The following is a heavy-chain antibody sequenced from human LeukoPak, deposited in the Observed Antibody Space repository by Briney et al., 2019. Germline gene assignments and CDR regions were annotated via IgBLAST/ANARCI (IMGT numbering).Heavy chain of an antibody. CDR3: AKDLVGIVVVPAADY. Sequence: GGSLRLSCAASGFTFSSYSMNWVRQAPGKGLEWVSSISSSSSYIYYADSVKGRFTISRDNSKNTLYLQMNSLRAEDTAVYYCAKDLVGIVVVPAADYXXQGTLVTVSS. V-gene: IGHV3-21*04. CDR2: ISSSSSYI. CDR1: GFTFSSYS. D-gene: IGHD2-2*01. J-gene: IGHJ4*02.